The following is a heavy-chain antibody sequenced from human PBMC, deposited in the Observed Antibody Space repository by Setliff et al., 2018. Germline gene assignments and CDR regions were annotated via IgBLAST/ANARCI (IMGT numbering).Heavy chain of an antibody. CDR1: GYTFPGYY. CDR3: ARGRERDYNFWSGYYTYYYYGMDV. V-gene: IGHV1-2*04. J-gene: IGHJ6*02. CDR2: INPNSGGT. D-gene: IGHD3-3*01. Sequence: GASVKVSCKASGYTFPGYYMHWVRLAPGQGLEWMGWINPNSGGTNYAKKFQGWVTMTRDTSISTAYMKLSRLRSYDTAVYYCARGRERDYNFWSGYYTYYYYGMDVWGQGTTVTVSS.